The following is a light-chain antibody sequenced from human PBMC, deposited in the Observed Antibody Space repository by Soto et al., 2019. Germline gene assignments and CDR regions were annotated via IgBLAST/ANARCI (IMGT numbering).Light chain of an antibody. J-gene: IGKJ4*01. CDR1: QGIRND. V-gene: IGKV1-6*01. CDR3: LQDYNYLLT. CDR2: AAS. Sequence: AIQMTQSPSPLSASVGDRVTITCRASQGIRNDLGWYQQKPGKAPKLLIYAASSLQSGVPSRFSGSGSGTDFTLTISSLQPEDFATYYCLQDYNYLLTFGGGTKVEIK.